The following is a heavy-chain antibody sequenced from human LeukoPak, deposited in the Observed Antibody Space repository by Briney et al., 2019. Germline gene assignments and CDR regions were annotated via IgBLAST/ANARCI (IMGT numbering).Heavy chain of an antibody. CDR1: GYSFTFYW. V-gene: IGHV5-51*01. Sequence: GESLKISCKGSGYSFTFYWIAWVRQMSGKGLEWMGIIYPGDSDTRYSPSFQGQVSISADKPINTAYLQWSSLEASDTAIYYCARQDGSGIYYFDNWGQGTLVTVSS. J-gene: IGHJ4*02. CDR3: ARQDGSGIYYFDN. CDR2: IYPGDSDT. D-gene: IGHD3-10*01.